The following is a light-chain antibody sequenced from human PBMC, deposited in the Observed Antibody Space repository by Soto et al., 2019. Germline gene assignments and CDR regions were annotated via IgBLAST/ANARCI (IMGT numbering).Light chain of an antibody. CDR3: QSYDSSNHAVV. CDR1: SGSIASNY. J-gene: IGLJ2*01. CDR2: DNN. Sequence: NFMLTQPHSVSESPGKTVTISCTRSSGSIASNYVQWYQQRPGSAPTTVMYDNNQRPSGVPDRFSGSIDRSSKSASLTISGLKTEDEADYYCQSYDSSNHAVVFGGGTKLTVL. V-gene: IGLV6-57*04.